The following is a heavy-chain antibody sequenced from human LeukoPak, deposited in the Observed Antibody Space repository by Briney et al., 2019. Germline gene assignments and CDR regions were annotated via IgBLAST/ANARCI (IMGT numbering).Heavy chain of an antibody. CDR2: IYYSGNT. V-gene: IGHV4-59*01. J-gene: IGHJ4*02. CDR3: ARGTSSLDY. CDR1: GVSISSYY. Sequence: SETPSLTCTVSGVSISSYYWSWIRQPPGKGLEYIGYIYYSGNTNYNPSLKSRVTISVDTSKNQFSLKLSSVTAVDTAVYYCARGTSSLDYWGQGTLVTVSS.